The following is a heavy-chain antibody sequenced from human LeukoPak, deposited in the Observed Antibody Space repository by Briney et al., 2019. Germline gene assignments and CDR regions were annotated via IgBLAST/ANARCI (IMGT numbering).Heavy chain of an antibody. J-gene: IGHJ4*02. CDR3: ARVGVTYCSSTSCYPDY. CDR1: GFTFSSYA. V-gene: IGHV3-30-3*01. D-gene: IGHD2-2*01. CDR2: ISYDGSNK. Sequence: GGSLRLSCAASGFTFSSYAMHWVRQAPGKGLEWVAVISYDGSNKYYADSVKGRFTISRDNSKNTLYLQMNSLRAEDTAVYYCARVGVTYCSSTSCYPDYWGQGTLVTVSS.